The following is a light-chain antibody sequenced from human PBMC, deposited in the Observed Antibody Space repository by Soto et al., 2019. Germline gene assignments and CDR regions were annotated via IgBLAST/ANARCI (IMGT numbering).Light chain of an antibody. V-gene: IGLV7-43*01. J-gene: IGLJ2*01. CDR2: STS. CDR1: AGAVTSAYY. Sequence: QAVVTQEPSLTVSPGGTVTLTCASSAGAVTSAYYTNWLQQKPGQAPRALIYSTSEKHTCTPARFSGSLRGGKAALTLSAAQPEDEADYYCLLYYGGAQVLFGGGTKLTVL. CDR3: LLYYGGAQVL.